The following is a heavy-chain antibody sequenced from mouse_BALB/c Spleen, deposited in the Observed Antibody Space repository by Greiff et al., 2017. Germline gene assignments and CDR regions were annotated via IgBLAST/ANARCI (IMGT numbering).Heavy chain of an antibody. CDR2: ISSGGSYT. CDR1: GFTFSSYG. J-gene: IGHJ2*01. D-gene: IGHD2-2*01. Sequence: EVQLVESGGDLVKPGGSLKLSCAASGFTFSSYGMSWVRQTPDKRLEWVATISSGGSYTYYPDSVKGRFTISRDTAKNTLYLQMSSLKSEDTAMYYCARRGYEYYFDYWGQGTTLTVSS. V-gene: IGHV5-6*01. CDR3: ARRGYEYYFDY.